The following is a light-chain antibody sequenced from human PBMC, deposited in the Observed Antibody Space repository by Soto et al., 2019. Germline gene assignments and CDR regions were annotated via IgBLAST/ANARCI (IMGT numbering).Light chain of an antibody. V-gene: IGKV3-11*01. Sequence: EIVLTQSPATLSLSPGERATLSCRASQSVSSYLAWYQQKPGQAPRLLIYDASNRATGIPARFSGGGSGTDFTLTISSLEPEDFAVYYCQQRSFWPLTFGGGTKVEIK. CDR3: QQRSFWPLT. CDR2: DAS. J-gene: IGKJ4*01. CDR1: QSVSSY.